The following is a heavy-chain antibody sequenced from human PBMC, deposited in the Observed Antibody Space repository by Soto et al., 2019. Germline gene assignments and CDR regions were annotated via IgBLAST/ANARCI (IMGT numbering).Heavy chain of an antibody. CDR1: GYSITNGYY. CDR2: IYHSGST. V-gene: IGHV4-38-2*01. CDR3: ARALYCSGGSCSPLRGMDV. Sequence: PSETLSLRCAVSGYSITNGYYWGWIRQPPGQGLEWIGTIYHSGSTYYNPSLQTRVTISVDTSKNQFSLKLSSVTAADTAVYYCARALYCSGGSCSPLRGMDVWGQGITLTVSS. D-gene: IGHD2-15*01. J-gene: IGHJ6*02.